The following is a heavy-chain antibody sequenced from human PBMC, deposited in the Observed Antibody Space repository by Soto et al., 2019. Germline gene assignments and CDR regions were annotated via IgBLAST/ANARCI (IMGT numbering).Heavy chain of an antibody. D-gene: IGHD6-19*01. CDR2: ISSSSGDI. J-gene: IGHJ4*02. CDR3: ARLDGKMEGTEEFDY. Sequence: GGSLRLSCAASGFMFSSYGMTWVRQAPGKGLEWLSYISSSSGDIFYADSVKGRFTVSRDNAMNSLFLQMNSLRDEDTAVYYCARLDGKMEGTEEFDYWGQGTLVTVSS. V-gene: IGHV3-48*02. CDR1: GFMFSSYG.